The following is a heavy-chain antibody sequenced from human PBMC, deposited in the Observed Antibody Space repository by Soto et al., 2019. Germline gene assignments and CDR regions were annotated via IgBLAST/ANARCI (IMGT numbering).Heavy chain of an antibody. CDR3: ARACSSTSCRQAIDY. CDR2: IWYDGSNK. V-gene: IGHV3-33*01. CDR1: GFTFSSYG. D-gene: IGHD2-2*01. J-gene: IGHJ4*02. Sequence: QVQLVESGGGVVQPGRSLRLSCAASGFTFSSYGMHWVRQAPGKGLEWVAVIWYDGSNKYYADSVKGRFTISRDNSKNTLYLQMNSLRAEDTAVYYCARACSSTSCRQAIDYWGQGTLVTVSS.